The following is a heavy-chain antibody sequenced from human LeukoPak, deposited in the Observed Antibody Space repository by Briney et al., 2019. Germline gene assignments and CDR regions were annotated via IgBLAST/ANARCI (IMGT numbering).Heavy chain of an antibody. J-gene: IGHJ4*02. D-gene: IGHD1-26*01. CDR2: IYTSGST. V-gene: IGHV4-61*02. CDR1: GGSISSGSYY. Sequence: SETLSLTCTVSGGSISSGSYYWSWIRQPAGKGLEWIGRIYTSGSTNYNPSLKSRVTISVDTFKNQFSLKLSSVTAADTAVYYCVRGLYSGSYDIDYWGQGTLVTVSS. CDR3: VRGLYSGSYDIDY.